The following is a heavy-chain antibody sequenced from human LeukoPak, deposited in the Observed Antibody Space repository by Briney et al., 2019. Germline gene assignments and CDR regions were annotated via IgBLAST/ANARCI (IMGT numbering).Heavy chain of an antibody. D-gene: IGHD3-10*01. Sequence: SVKVSCKASGGTFSSYAISWVRQAPGQRLEWMGRIIPILGIANYAQKFQGRVTITADKSTSTAYMELSSLRSEDTAVYYCARARGVIHYGMDVWGQGTTATVSS. CDR2: IIPILGIA. CDR1: GGTFSSYA. J-gene: IGHJ6*02. CDR3: ARARGVIHYGMDV. V-gene: IGHV1-69*04.